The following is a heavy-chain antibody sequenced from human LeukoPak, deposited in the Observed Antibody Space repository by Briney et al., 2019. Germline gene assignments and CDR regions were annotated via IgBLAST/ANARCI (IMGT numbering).Heavy chain of an antibody. CDR3: ARPYYYDSRIDP. J-gene: IGHJ5*02. D-gene: IGHD3-22*01. CDR2: INHSGST. V-gene: IGHV4-34*01. Sequence: KPSETLSLTCAVYGGSFSGYYWSWIRQPPGKGLEWIGEINHSGSTNYNPSLKSRVTISVDTSKNQLSLKLSSVTAADTAVYYCARPYYYDSRIDPWGQGILVTVSS. CDR1: GGSFSGYY.